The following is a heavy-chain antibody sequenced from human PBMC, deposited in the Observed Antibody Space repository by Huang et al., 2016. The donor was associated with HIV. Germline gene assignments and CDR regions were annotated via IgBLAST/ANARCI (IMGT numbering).Heavy chain of an antibody. CDR1: GFMFSSFW. V-gene: IGHV3-7*01. D-gene: IGHD1-26*01. CDR2: IKPDGSDK. Sequence: EVQLVESGGGLVQPGGSLRLSCEGSGFMFSSFWMNWVSQAPGKVLEVVALIKPDGSDKYYVDSVKGRFTISRDNAKNSLYLQMNSLRAEDTAVYYCARDSGPHFLDGSEDALNFWGQGTMVTVSS. CDR3: ARDSGPHFLDGSEDALNF. J-gene: IGHJ3*01.